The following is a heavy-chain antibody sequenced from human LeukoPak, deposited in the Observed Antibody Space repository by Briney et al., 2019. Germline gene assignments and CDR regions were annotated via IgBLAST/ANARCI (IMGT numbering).Heavy chain of an antibody. CDR1: GGSISSYS. CDR2: IYYSGST. Sequence: SETLSLTCTVSGGSISSYSWSWIRQPPGKGLEWIGYIYYSGSTNYNPSLKSGVTISVDTPKNQFSLKLSSVTAADTAVYYCARGVPATAAGSPIRYYYYGRRLGPRDHGHRLL. CDR3: ARGVPATAAGSPIRYYYYGRR. V-gene: IGHV4-59*12. J-gene: IGHJ6*02. D-gene: IGHD6-13*01.